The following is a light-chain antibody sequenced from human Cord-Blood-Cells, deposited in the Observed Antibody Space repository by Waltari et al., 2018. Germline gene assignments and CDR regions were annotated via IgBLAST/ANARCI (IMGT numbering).Light chain of an antibody. Sequence: QSVLTQPPSVSGAPGQRVTISCTGSSSNIGAGYDVHWYQQLPGTAPNLPTYGHRSRPPGVPDRFSGSKSGTSASLAITGLQAEDEADYYCQSYDSSLSGSVFGGGTKLTVL. V-gene: IGLV1-40*01. CDR2: GHR. CDR3: QSYDSSLSGSV. J-gene: IGLJ3*02. CDR1: SSNIGAGYD.